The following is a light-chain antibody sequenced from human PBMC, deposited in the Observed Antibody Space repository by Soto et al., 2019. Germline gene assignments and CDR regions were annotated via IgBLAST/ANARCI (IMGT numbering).Light chain of an antibody. V-gene: IGKV3-11*01. Sequence: ETVLTQSPATMSLSPGDRATLSCRASQNIYDYLGWYQQKLGQPPRLLIFDASHRDTGIPTRFSGSGSGTDFSLSIRSLETVDFAVHNCQQRGNWLITFGQGTRLEIK. CDR3: QQRGNWLIT. CDR1: QNIYDY. CDR2: DAS. J-gene: IGKJ5*01.